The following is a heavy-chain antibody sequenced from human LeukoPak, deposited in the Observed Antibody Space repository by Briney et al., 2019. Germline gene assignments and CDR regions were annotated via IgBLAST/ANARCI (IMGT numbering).Heavy chain of an antibody. Sequence: GGSLRLSCAACGFTFSSYAMHWVRQAPGKGLEWVAVISYDGSTKYYADSVKGRFTISRDNSKNTLYVQMNSLRAEDTAVYYCARVFSTTCLDYWGQGTLVTVSS. CDR3: ARVFSTTCLDY. V-gene: IGHV3-30*04. D-gene: IGHD1-14*01. J-gene: IGHJ4*02. CDR2: ISYDGSTK. CDR1: GFTFSSYA.